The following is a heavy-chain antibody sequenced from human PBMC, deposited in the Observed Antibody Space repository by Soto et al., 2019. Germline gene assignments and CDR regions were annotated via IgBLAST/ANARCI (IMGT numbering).Heavy chain of an antibody. CDR3: ARGLRRQLLNWFDP. J-gene: IGHJ5*02. V-gene: IGHV4-59*01. CDR2: IYYIGST. D-gene: IGHD2-2*01. CDR1: VGSISSYY. Sequence: SETLSLTCTVSVGSISSYYWSWIRQPPGKGLEWIGYIYYIGSTNYNPSLKSRVTISVDTPKNQFSLKLSSVTAADTAVYYCARGLRRQLLNWFDPWGQGTLVTVSS.